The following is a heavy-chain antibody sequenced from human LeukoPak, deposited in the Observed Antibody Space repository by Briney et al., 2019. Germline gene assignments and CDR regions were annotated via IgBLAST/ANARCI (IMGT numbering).Heavy chain of an antibody. V-gene: IGHV3-33*01. CDR2: IWSDGSDK. CDR1: GFTFGTFG. J-gene: IGHJ4*02. CDR3: ARNQRRLDY. Sequence: GGSLRLSCAASGFTFGTFGMHWVRQAPGKGLEWVAVIWSDGSDKYYADSVKGRFTISRDNSKNTLYLQMNSLRAEDTAVYYCARNQRRLDYWGQGTLVTVSS. D-gene: IGHD1-14*01.